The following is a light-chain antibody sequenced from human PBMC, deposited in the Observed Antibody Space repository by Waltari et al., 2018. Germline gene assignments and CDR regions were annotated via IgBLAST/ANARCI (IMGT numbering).Light chain of an antibody. Sequence: EIVLTQSPATLSLSPGERATLSCRASQSVSSYFGGYQQKPGQAPRLLIYEASNRATGLPARFRGSGSGTDFTLTISSLEPEDFAVYYCQHRIDWPHTFGQGTKLEIK. CDR3: QHRIDWPHT. J-gene: IGKJ2*01. CDR2: EAS. V-gene: IGKV3-11*01. CDR1: QSVSSY.